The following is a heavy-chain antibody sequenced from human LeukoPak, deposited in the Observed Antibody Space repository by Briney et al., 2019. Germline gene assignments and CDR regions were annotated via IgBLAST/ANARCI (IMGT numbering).Heavy chain of an antibody. Sequence: GGSLRLSCAASGFTLSYNGMNWVRQAPGKGLEWVSFISRSSSTIHYADSVKGRFTISRDNAKNSLFLQMNSLRAEDTAVYYCAELGITMIGGVWGKGTTVTISS. CDR1: GFTLSYNG. J-gene: IGHJ6*04. CDR3: AELGITMIGGV. V-gene: IGHV3-48*01. CDR2: ISRSSSTI. D-gene: IGHD3-10*02.